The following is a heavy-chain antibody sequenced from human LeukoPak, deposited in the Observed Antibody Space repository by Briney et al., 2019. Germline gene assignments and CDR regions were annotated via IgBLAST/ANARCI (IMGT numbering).Heavy chain of an antibody. V-gene: IGHV3-23*01. Sequence: GGSLRLSCAASGFTFSSYGMSWVRQAPGKGLEWVSAISGSGGSTYYADSVKGRFTISRDNSKNTLYLQMNRLEAQNTAVTDGAKVEDDCGRNWFDPWCQGTLVTVSS. D-gene: IGHD4-17*01. CDR1: GFTFSSYG. CDR2: ISGSGGST. J-gene: IGHJ5*02. CDR3: AKVEDDCGRNWFDP.